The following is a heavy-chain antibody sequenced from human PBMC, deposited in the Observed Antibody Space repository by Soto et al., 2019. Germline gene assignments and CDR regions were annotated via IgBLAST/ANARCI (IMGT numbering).Heavy chain of an antibody. CDR1: GGSISSSSYY. CDR3: ARAPFPARWYWFDP. Sequence: SETLSLTCTVSGGSISSSSYYWGWIRQPPGKGLEWIGNVYYGGSTYYNPSLKSRVTISVDTSKNQFSLKLSSVTAADTAVYYCARAPFPARWYWFDPWGQGTLVTVS. CDR2: VYYGGST. V-gene: IGHV4-39*07. D-gene: IGHD6-13*01. J-gene: IGHJ5*02.